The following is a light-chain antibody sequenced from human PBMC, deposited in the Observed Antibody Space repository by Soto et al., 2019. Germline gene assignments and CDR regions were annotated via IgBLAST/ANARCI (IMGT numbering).Light chain of an antibody. V-gene: IGLV1-40*01. CDR2: ENT. J-gene: IGLJ1*01. Sequence: QSVLTQPPSVSGAPGQRVTISCTGNRSNIGAGYAVNWYQQLPGTAPKLVIYENTNRPSGVPDRFSGSRSVTSASLVITGLQAEDESDYYCQSYDTSLTAYVFGTATKVTVL. CDR1: RSNIGAGYA. CDR3: QSYDTSLTAYV.